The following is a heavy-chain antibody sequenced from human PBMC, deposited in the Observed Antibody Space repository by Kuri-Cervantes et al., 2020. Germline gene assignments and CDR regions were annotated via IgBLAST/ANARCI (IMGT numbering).Heavy chain of an antibody. CDR1: GFTFSSYG. CDR2: IRYDGSNK. J-gene: IGHJ4*02. CDR3: AKGKSYGLDAYFDY. D-gene: IGHD5-18*01. V-gene: IGHV3-30*02. Sequence: GESLKISCAASGFTFSSYGMHWVRQAPGKGLEWVAFIRYDGSNKYYADSVKGRFTISRDSAKNSLYLQMNSLRLEDTALYYCAKGKSYGLDAYFDYWGQGTLVTVSS.